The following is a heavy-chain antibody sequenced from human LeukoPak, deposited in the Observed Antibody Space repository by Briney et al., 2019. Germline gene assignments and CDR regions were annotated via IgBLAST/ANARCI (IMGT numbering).Heavy chain of an antibody. D-gene: IGHD3-22*01. CDR1: GYTFTSYY. J-gene: IGHJ4*02. Sequence: ASVKVSYKASGYTFTSYYMHWVRQAPGQGLEWMAIINPSGGSTNYAQKFQGRVTMTRDTSTSTVYMELSSLRSEDTAVYYCARDPRPSYDSSDYYYPGDYWGQGTLVTVSS. CDR2: INPSGGST. V-gene: IGHV1-46*01. CDR3: ARDPRPSYDSSDYYYPGDY.